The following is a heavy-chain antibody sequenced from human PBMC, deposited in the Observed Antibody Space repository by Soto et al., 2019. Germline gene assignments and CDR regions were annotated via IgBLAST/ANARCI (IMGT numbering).Heavy chain of an antibody. CDR1: GYTFTSYA. J-gene: IGHJ6*02. CDR2: INAGNGNT. Sequence: QVQLVQSGAEEKKPGASVKVSCKASGYTFTSYAMHWVRQAPGQRREWMGWINAGNGNTKYSQKFQGRVTITRDTAASTAYMELSSLRSEDTAVYYCARLRITIFGVARYGMDVWGQGTTVTVSS. D-gene: IGHD3-3*01. V-gene: IGHV1-3*05. CDR3: ARLRITIFGVARYGMDV.